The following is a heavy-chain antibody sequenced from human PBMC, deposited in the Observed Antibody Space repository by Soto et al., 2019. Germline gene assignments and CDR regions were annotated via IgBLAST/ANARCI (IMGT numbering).Heavy chain of an antibody. CDR3: ARERTELAAAGTRAFDI. CDR1: GGSISSSNW. CDR2: IYHSGST. V-gene: IGHV4-4*02. D-gene: IGHD6-13*01. J-gene: IGHJ3*02. Sequence: SETLSLTCAVSGGSISSSNWWSWVRQPPGKGLEWIGEIYHSGSTNYNPSLKSRVTISVDKSKNQFSLKLSSVTAADTAVYYCARERTELAAAGTRAFDIWGQGTMVTVSS.